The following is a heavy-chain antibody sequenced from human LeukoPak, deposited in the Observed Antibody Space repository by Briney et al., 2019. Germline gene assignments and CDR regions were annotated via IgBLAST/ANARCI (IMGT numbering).Heavy chain of an antibody. J-gene: IGHJ6*02. CDR1: GGTFSSYA. Sequence: SVKVSCKASGGTFSSYAISWVRQAPGQGLEWMGRIIPILGIANSAQKFQGRVTITADKSTSTAYLELSSLRSEDTAVYYCARVVVVVVAATPYYYYGMDVWGQGTTVTVSS. CDR2: IIPILGIA. V-gene: IGHV1-69*04. D-gene: IGHD2-15*01. CDR3: ARVVVVVVAATPYYYYGMDV.